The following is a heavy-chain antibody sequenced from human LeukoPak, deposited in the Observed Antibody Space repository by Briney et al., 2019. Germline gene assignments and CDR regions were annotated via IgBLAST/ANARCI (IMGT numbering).Heavy chain of an antibody. CDR3: ACSRDLYSPLDY. V-gene: IGHV4-38-2*01. Sequence: PSETLSLTCAVSGYSISSGYFWGWIRQPPGKGLEWIGSIYHSGTTYYNPSLKSRITISVDTSKNQFSLKLNSVTAADTALYYCACSRDLYSPLDYWGQGTLVTVSP. CDR2: IYHSGTT. J-gene: IGHJ4*02. CDR1: GYSISSGYF. D-gene: IGHD5-24*01.